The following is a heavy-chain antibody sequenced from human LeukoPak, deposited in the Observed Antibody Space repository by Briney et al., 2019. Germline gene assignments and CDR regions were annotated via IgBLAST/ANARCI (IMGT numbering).Heavy chain of an antibody. CDR1: GGSFSGYY. CDR2: INHSGST. V-gene: IGHV4-34*01. J-gene: IGHJ5*02. CDR3: ARGGPPYWFDP. Sequence: PSETLSLTCAVYGGSFSGYYWSWIRQPPGKGLEWIGEINHSGSTNYNPSLKSRVTISGDTSKNQFSLKLNSVTPEDTAVYYCARGGPPYWFDPWGQGTLVTVSS.